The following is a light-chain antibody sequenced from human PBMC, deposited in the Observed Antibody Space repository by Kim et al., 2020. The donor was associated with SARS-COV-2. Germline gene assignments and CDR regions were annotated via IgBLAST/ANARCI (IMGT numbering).Light chain of an antibody. J-gene: IGLJ2*01. Sequence: SVASTRTGRRSPSGAGSDVPWHQQLPGTAPKPLISTNTYRPSGLPDRFSGHKSGTSDSLAITGLQSEDEAVYYCQSYNNSLNLKVFGGGTQLTV. CDR3: QSYNNSLNLKV. V-gene: IGLV1-40*01. CDR2: TNT. CDR1: RSPSGAGSD.